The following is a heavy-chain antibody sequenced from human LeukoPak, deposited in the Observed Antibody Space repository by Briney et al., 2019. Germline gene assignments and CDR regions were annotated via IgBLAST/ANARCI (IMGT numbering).Heavy chain of an antibody. V-gene: IGHV4-39*01. CDR3: ARPYFGYNTGWTIDS. CDR2: ISYGGST. CDR1: GASISSSSYS. J-gene: IGHJ4*02. D-gene: IGHD6-19*01. Sequence: SETLSLTCTVSGASISSSSYSWGWIRQPPGKGLEWIASISYGGSTYYNSSLKSRVTISVDTSKNEFSLKLTFVTAADTAVYYCARPYFGYNTGWTIDSWGQGTLVTVSS.